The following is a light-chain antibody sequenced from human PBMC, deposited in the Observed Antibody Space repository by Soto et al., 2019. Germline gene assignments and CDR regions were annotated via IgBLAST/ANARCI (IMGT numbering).Light chain of an antibody. V-gene: IGKV3-15*01. CDR3: QHDNNVPRT. J-gene: IGKJ4*01. CDR2: DTS. CDR1: QGIGDP. Sequence: EVVMKQSPATLAVSPGEGATLSCRASQGIGDPFAWYPHKTGQTPRLLIYDTSTRATGVPTRFSGRRSGAEITPTTNSLQSEYCEVYYCQHDNNVPRTLGGGTKVDIK.